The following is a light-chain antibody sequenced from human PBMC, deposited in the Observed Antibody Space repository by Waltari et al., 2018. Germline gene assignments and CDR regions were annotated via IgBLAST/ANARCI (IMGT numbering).Light chain of an antibody. CDR2: AAS. CDR1: QSIRNF. CDR3: QQSYSSPRT. V-gene: IGKV1-39*01. Sequence: DIQMTQSPSSLSASVGDRVTISCRPSQSIRNFLNWYQQKPGTAPKLLIYAASNLQSWVPSRFSGSGSGTDFTLTISSLQPEDFATYYCQQSYSSPRTFGQGTKVEIK. J-gene: IGKJ1*01.